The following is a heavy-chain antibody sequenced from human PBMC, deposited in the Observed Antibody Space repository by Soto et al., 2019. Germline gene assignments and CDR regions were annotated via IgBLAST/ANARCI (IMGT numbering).Heavy chain of an antibody. Sequence: QITLKESGPTLVEPTQTLTLTCTFSGFSLSTSGVGVGWIRQPPGKALEWLALIYWDDDKSYSPSLKSRLTITKDTSKNQVVLRMTNMDPVDTATYYCAHRRTGYFDYWGQGTLVTVSS. CDR3: AHRRTGYFDY. D-gene: IGHD3-10*01. CDR2: IYWDDDK. J-gene: IGHJ4*02. CDR1: GFSLSTSGVG. V-gene: IGHV2-5*02.